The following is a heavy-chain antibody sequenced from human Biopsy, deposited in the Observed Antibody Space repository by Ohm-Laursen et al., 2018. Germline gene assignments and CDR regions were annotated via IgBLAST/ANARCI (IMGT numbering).Heavy chain of an antibody. J-gene: IGHJ4*02. D-gene: IGHD3-3*01. CDR1: GGSISDSTYH. V-gene: IGHV4-39*01. CDR3: ARQVDFWGGYVDY. CDR2: IYYSGNT. Sequence: GTLSLTCIVSGGSISDSTYHWGWIRQSPGKGLEWIGNIYYSGNTDYSPSLKSRVTISVDTSNNQFSLKLRSVTAADTAVYYCARQVDFWGGYVDYWGQGTLVAVSS.